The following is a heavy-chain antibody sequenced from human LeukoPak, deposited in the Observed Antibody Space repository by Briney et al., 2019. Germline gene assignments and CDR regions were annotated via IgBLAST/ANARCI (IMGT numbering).Heavy chain of an antibody. D-gene: IGHD3-10*01. V-gene: IGHV4-31*03. CDR1: GGSISSGGYY. Sequence: SETLSLTCTVSGGSISSGGYYWSWIRQHPGKGLEWIGYIYYSGSTYYNPSLKSRVTISVDTSKNQFSLKLSSVTAADTAVYYCARINYYGSGSYSYDYWGQGTLVTVSS. CDR3: ARINYYGSGSYSYDY. J-gene: IGHJ4*02. CDR2: IYYSGST.